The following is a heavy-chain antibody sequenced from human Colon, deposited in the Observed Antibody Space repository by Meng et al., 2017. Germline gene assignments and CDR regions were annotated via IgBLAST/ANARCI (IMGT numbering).Heavy chain of an antibody. Sequence: LRLSCAISGDSVSSNSAAWNWIRQSPSRGLEWLGRTYYRSKWYNDYAVSVKSRITINPDTSKNQFSLQLNSVTPEDTAVYYCARVDDSSPRGYFDYWGQGTLVTVSS. CDR1: GDSVSSNSAA. V-gene: IGHV6-1*01. J-gene: IGHJ4*02. D-gene: IGHD3-22*01. CDR3: ARVDDSSPRGYFDY. CDR2: TYYRSKWYN.